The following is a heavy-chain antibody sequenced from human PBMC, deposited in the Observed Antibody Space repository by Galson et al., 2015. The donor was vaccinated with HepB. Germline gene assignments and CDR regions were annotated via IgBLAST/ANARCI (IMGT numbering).Heavy chain of an antibody. CDR1: GFTFSSYA. V-gene: IGHV3-30*04. D-gene: IGHD6-13*01. J-gene: IGHJ6*02. CDR3: AKRAQYSSTWGRTRFSSYFDMDV. Sequence: SLRLSCAASGFTFSSYAMHWVRQAPGKGLEWVAVISYDGSGEYYADSVMGRFIISRDNSKNTLYLQMNSLRAEDTAVYYCAKRAQYSSTWGRTRFSSYFDMDVWGQGTTVTVSS. CDR2: ISYDGSGE.